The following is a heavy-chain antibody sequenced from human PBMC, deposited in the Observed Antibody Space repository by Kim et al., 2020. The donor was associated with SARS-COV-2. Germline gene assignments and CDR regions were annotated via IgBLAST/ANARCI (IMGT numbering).Heavy chain of an antibody. CDR2: IKSKTDGGTT. CDR1: GFTFSNAW. J-gene: IGHJ5*02. CDR3: TTDLGYNWNVGFDP. Sequence: GGSLRLSRAASGFTFSNAWMSWVRQAPGKGLEWVGRIKSKTDGGTTDYAAPVKGRFTISRDDSKNTLYLQMNSLKTEDTAVYYCTTDLGYNWNVGFDPWGQGTLVTVSS. D-gene: IGHD1-20*01. V-gene: IGHV3-15*01.